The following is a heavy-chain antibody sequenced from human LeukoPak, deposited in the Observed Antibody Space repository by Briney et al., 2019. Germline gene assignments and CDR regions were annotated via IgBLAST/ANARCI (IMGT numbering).Heavy chain of an antibody. J-gene: IGHJ4*02. CDR2: INPNSGGT. CDR1: GYTFTGYC. Sequence: ASVKVSCKASGYTFTGYCMRWVRPAPGQGLEGMGRINPNSGGTNYAQKFQARVTMTRDTSISIAYMELSRLRSDDTALYYCARAAYYYDASGYYLGYWGQGTLVTVSS. D-gene: IGHD3-22*01. CDR3: ARAAYYYDASGYYLGY. V-gene: IGHV1-2*06.